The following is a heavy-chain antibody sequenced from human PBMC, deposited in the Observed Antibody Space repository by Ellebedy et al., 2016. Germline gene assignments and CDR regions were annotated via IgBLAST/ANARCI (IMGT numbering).Heavy chain of an antibody. CDR3: ATAINWGPRGNDAFGI. J-gene: IGHJ3*02. CDR1: GDSVSSNSAA. Sequence: SQTLSLTCAISGDSVSSNSAAWNWIRQSPSRGLERLGRTYYRSKWYNDYAVSVKSRITINPDTSKNQFSLQLNSVTPEDTAVYYCATAINWGPRGNDAFGIWGQGTMVTVSS. V-gene: IGHV6-1*01. CDR2: TYYRSKWYN. D-gene: IGHD7-27*01.